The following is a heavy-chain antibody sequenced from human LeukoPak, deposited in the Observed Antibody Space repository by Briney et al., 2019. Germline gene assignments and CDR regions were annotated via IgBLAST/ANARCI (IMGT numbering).Heavy chain of an antibody. CDR2: IYTSGST. J-gene: IGHJ4*02. CDR1: GRSISSYY. CDR3: ASSGYYDSSVRDY. Sequence: SETLSLTCTVSGRSISSYYWSWIRQPAGKGLEWIGRIYTSGSTNYNPSLKSRVTIPVDKSKNQFSLKLSSVTAADTAVYYCASSGYYDSSVRDYWGQGTLVTVSS. D-gene: IGHD3-22*01. V-gene: IGHV4-4*07.